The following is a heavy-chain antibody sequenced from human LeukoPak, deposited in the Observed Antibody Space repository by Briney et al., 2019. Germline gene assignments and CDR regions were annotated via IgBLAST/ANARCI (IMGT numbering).Heavy chain of an antibody. D-gene: IGHD3-22*01. CDR3: AKDLVDYYDSSGYFDY. Sequence: GGSLRLSCAASGFTFSSYGMHWVRQAPGKGLEWVAVIWCDGSNKYYADSVKGRFTISRDNSKNTLYLQMNSLRAEDTAVYYCAKDLVDYYDSSGYFDYWGQGTLVTVSS. V-gene: IGHV3-33*06. CDR2: IWCDGSNK. CDR1: GFTFSSYG. J-gene: IGHJ4*02.